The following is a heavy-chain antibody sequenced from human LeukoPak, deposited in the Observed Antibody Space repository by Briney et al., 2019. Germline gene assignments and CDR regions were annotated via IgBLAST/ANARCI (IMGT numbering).Heavy chain of an antibody. CDR1: GGSISSGGHY. Sequence: PSETLSLTCTVSGGSISSGGHYWGWIRQPPGKGLEWIGSIYYSGSTYYNPSLKSRVTISVDTSKNQFSLKLSSVTAADTAVYYCARIYSGYEDYWGQGTLVTVSS. D-gene: IGHD5-12*01. V-gene: IGHV4-39*07. J-gene: IGHJ4*02. CDR2: IYYSGST. CDR3: ARIYSGYEDY.